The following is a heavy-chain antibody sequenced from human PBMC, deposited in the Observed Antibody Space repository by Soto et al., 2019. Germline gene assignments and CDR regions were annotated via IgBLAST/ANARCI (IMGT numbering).Heavy chain of an antibody. CDR3: ARDTRLCYGMDV. V-gene: IGHV3-53*01. Sequence: HPWGTLRLSCVASGFTVSSNYMSWGRKARGKGLEWLSFIYSGSSTYYADSVKGRFTISRDNTKNTLYLQMNSMTAADTAVYDCARDTRLCYGMDVWGQGTTVTVSS. J-gene: IGHJ6*02. D-gene: IGHD2-15*01. CDR2: IYSGSST. CDR1: GFTVSSNY.